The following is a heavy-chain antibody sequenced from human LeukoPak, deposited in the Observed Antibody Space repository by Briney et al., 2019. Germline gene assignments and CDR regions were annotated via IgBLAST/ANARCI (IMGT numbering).Heavy chain of an antibody. Sequence: PGGSLRLSCAASGFSISDYYMSWIRQAPGKGLGWVSYISPSGTIYYADSVKGRFSMSRDNAKNSLYLQMNSLRAEDTAVYYCARERQGTFLEWLLEHWGQGTLVTVSS. CDR3: ARERQGTFLEWLLEH. V-gene: IGHV3-11*01. CDR1: GFSISDYY. D-gene: IGHD3-3*02. J-gene: IGHJ1*01. CDR2: ISPSGTI.